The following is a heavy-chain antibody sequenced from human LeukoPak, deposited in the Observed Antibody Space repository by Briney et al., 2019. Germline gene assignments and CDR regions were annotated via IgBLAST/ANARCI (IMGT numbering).Heavy chain of an antibody. D-gene: IGHD7-27*01. CDR1: GYTFTGYS. J-gene: IGHJ6*03. V-gene: IGHV1-2*02. CDR2: INPNSGDT. Sequence: GASVEVSCKASGYTFTGYSMHWVRQAPGQGLEWMGWINPNSGDTHYAQKFQGRVTMTRDTSISTAYMELSKLTSDDAALYYCAAAPITGETHYYYYYYMDVWGKGTAVTVSS. CDR3: AAAPITGETHYYYYYYMDV.